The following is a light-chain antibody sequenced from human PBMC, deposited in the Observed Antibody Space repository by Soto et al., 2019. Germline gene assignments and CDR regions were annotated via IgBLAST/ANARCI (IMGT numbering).Light chain of an antibody. CDR1: SSDVGGYTL. Sequence: QSVLTPPASVSGSPGQSITIPCTGTSSDVGGYTLVSWYQHHPGKAPKVVIYDGNKRPSGISYRFSASKSGNTASLTISGLRTEDEAHYYCCSYEGPSTFVFGSGTKVAV. J-gene: IGLJ1*01. V-gene: IGLV2-23*03. CDR2: DGN. CDR3: CSYEGPSTFV.